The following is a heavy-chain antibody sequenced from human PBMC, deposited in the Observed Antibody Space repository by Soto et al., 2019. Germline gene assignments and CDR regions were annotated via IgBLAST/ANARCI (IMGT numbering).Heavy chain of an antibody. CDR1: GFAFSSDG. D-gene: IGHD2-8*01. V-gene: IGHV3-30*18. CDR3: AKSEPNGKYLDY. CDR2: ISYDGVNR. Sequence: GGSLRLSCAASGFAFSSDGMHWFRQAPGKGLEWVAVISYDGVNRYYASSVEGQFTISRDNSKNTLYLQMNSLRVEDTAVYYCAKSEPNGKYLDYWGQGA. J-gene: IGHJ4*02.